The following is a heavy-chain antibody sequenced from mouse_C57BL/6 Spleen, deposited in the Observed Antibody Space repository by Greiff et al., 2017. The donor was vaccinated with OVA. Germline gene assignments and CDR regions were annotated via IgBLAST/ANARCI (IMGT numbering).Heavy chain of an antibody. CDR1: GFNIKNTY. CDR2: IDPANGNT. D-gene: IGHD2-2*01. CDR3: ASWLRGGDYYAMDY. V-gene: IGHV14-3*01. J-gene: IGHJ4*01. Sequence: EVQLKESVAELVRPGASVKLSCTASGFNIKNTYMHWVKQRPEQGLEWIGRIDPANGNTKYAPKFQGKATITADTSSNTAYLQLSSLTSEDTAIYYCASWLRGGDYYAMDYWGQGTSVTVSS.